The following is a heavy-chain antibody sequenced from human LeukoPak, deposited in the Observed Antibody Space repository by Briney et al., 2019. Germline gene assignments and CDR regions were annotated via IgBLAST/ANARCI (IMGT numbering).Heavy chain of an antibody. D-gene: IGHD2-8*01. V-gene: IGHV4-39*01. CDR2: IYYSGSP. J-gene: IGHJ4*02. CDR3: ARWRTARNGFDY. CDR1: GGSISSNRYY. Sequence: PSDTLSLTYTVSGGSISSNRYYWGWIRQPPGKGLEWIGSIYYSGSPYYNPSLKSRVTISVDTSKNQFSLKVISVTAADTAVYYCARWRTARNGFDYWGQGTPGSVSS.